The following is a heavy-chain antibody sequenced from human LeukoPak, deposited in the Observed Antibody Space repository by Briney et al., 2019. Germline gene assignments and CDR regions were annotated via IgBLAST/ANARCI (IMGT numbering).Heavy chain of an antibody. D-gene: IGHD1-7*01. CDR1: GGSISSYY. CDR2: IYYSGST. V-gene: IGHV4-59*01. CDR3: ARGFGTHVADCYFDY. Sequence: SETLSLTCTVSGGSISSYYWSWIRQPPGKGLEWIGYIYYSGSTNYNPSLKSRVTISVDASKNQFSLKLSSVTAADTAVYYCARGFGTHVADCYFDYWGQGTLVTVSS. J-gene: IGHJ4*02.